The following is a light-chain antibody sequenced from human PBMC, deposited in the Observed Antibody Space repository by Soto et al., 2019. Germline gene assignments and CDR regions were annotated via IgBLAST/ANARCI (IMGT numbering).Light chain of an antibody. CDR1: SSDVGGYNY. CDR3: SSKAAGGV. Sequence: QSALTQPPSASGSPGQSVSISCTGTSSDVGGYNYVSWYQQHPGKAPKLIIYEVSKRPPGVPDRVSGSKSGNTASLTVSGLQTEDEADYYCSSKAAGGVFCGGTKLTVL. V-gene: IGLV2-8*01. J-gene: IGLJ3*02. CDR2: EVS.